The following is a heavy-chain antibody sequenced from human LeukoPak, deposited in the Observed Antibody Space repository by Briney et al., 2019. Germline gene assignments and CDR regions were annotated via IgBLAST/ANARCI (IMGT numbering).Heavy chain of an antibody. CDR2: IKSNVDFGPT. Sequence: GGSLRLSCSASGLTFTNAWMSGVGQAPGKGVEGGGRIKSNVDFGPTHYAASVKDRFIISRHDSLDTLSLQMDGLKTEDTAVYFCTTGCLHKWSPLIWWGQGTLVSVST. D-gene: IGHD5-24*01. V-gene: IGHV3-15*01. J-gene: IGHJ1*01. CDR3: TTGCLHKWSPLIW. CDR1: GLTFTNAW.